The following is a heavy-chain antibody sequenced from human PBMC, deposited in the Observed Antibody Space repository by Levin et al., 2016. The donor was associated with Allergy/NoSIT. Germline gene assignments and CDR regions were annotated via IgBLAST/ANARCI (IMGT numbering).Heavy chain of an antibody. CDR2: FKTDGGGT. Sequence: GESLKISCAASGFTFSSYAMSWVRHLPGKGLEWVSGFKTDGGGTSYAASVKGRFTVSRDNSKNTLFLQMNSLTAEDTALYYCAKGRHSASFNELDYWGQGTLVTVS. CDR1: GFTFSSYA. CDR3: AKGRHSASFNELDY. V-gene: IGHV3-23*01. J-gene: IGHJ4*02. D-gene: IGHD1-26*01.